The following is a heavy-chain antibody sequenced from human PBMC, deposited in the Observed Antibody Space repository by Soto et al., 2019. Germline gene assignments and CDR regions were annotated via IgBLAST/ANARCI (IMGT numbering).Heavy chain of an antibody. CDR1: GFSLSSYW. CDR2: MNQDGSES. CDR3: ASISTSAGRRDLAC. V-gene: IGHV3-7*01. J-gene: IGHJ4*02. D-gene: IGHD3-3*02. Sequence: EVQLVESGGGLVQPGGSLRLSCAASGFSLSSYWMSWVRQAPGKGLEWVANMNQDGSESDYVGSVKGRFTFTRDNAKNSLYLQMNGLRAEDAAVYYCASISTSAGRRDLACWGQGTLVTVSS.